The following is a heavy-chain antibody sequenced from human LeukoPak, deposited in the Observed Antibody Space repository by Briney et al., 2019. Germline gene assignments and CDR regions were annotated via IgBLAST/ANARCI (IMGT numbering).Heavy chain of an antibody. CDR3: ARAGYSSSWYGPWFDP. D-gene: IGHD6-13*01. CDR1: GGSISSHY. CDR2: SYYSGST. V-gene: IGHV4-59*11. J-gene: IGHJ5*02. Sequence: SETLSLTCTVSGGSISSHYWSWIRQPPGNGLEWIGYSYYSGSTNYNPSLKSRVTISVDTSKNQFSLKLSSVTAADTAVYYCARAGYSSSWYGPWFDPWGQGTLVTVSS.